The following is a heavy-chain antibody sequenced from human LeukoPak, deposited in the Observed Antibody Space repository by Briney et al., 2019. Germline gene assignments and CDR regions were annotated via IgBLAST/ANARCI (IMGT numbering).Heavy chain of an antibody. CDR3: ARVLLNQLLSDDAFDI. CDR2: INPNSGDT. V-gene: IGHV1-2*06. J-gene: IGHJ3*02. D-gene: IGHD2-2*01. CDR1: GYTFTGYH. Sequence: GASVKVSCTASGYTFTGYHMHWVRQAPGQGLEWMGRINPNSGDTNYAQKFQGRVTMTRDTSISTAYMELSRLRSDDTAVYYCARVLLNQLLSDDAFDIWGQGTMVTVSS.